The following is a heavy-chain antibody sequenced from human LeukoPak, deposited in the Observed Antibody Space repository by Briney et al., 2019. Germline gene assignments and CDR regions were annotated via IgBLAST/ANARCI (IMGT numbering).Heavy chain of an antibody. Sequence: ASVKVSCKASGYTFTSYDINWVRQATGQGLEWMGWMNPNSGNTGYAQKFQGRVTMTRNTSISTAYMELSSLRSEDTAVYYCARAPGFSLIAKLTSDYYMDVWGKGTTVTISS. J-gene: IGHJ6*03. CDR3: ARAPGFSLIAKLTSDYYMDV. V-gene: IGHV1-8*01. CDR1: GYTFTSYD. D-gene: IGHD2/OR15-2a*01. CDR2: MNPNSGNT.